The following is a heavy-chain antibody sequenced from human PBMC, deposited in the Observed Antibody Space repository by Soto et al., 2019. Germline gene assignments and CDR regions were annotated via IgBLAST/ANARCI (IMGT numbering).Heavy chain of an antibody. CDR1: GGSISSYY. J-gene: IGHJ4*02. CDR2: IYYSGST. Sequence: QVQLQESGPGLVKPSETLSLTCTLSGGSISSYYWSWIRQPPGKGLEWIGYIYYSGSTNYNPSLKSRVTISVHTSKNQFSLKLSSVTAADTAVYYCARRYGSSFDYWGQGTLVTVSS. CDR3: ARRYGSSFDY. D-gene: IGHD5-12*01. V-gene: IGHV4-59*08.